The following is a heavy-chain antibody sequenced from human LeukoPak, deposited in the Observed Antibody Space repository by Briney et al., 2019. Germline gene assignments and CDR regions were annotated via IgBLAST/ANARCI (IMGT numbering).Heavy chain of an antibody. CDR2: IYYSGST. CDR1: GGSISSSSYY. J-gene: IGHJ4*02. Sequence: SETLSLTCTVSGGSISSSSYYWGWIRQPPGKGLEWIGSIYYSGSTYYNPSLKSRVAISVDTSKNQFSLKLSSVTAADTAVYYCASEPGIAAAAKRRGDYWGQGTLATVSS. CDR3: ASEPGIAAAAKRRGDY. D-gene: IGHD6-13*01. V-gene: IGHV4-39*07.